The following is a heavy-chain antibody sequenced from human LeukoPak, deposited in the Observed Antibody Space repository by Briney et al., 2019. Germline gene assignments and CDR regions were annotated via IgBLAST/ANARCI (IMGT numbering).Heavy chain of an antibody. CDR2: INPNSCGT. J-gene: IGHJ4*02. CDR1: GYTFTGYY. Sequence: GASLKVSCKAAGYTFTGYYIHAVREAPGQGLEWMGGINPNSCGTNYAPKFQGRVTMTRDTSISTVYMELSRLTSDDTALYYCARVRPYSSGWNFDYWGQGTLVTVSS. D-gene: IGHD6-19*01. V-gene: IGHV1-2*02. CDR3: ARVRPYSSGWNFDY.